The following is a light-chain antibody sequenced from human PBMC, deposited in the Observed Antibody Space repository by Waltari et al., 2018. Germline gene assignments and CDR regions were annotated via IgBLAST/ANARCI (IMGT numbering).Light chain of an antibody. V-gene: IGLV2-8*01. CDR1: SNDVGAYNY. CDR2: EVT. Sequence: TQPPSASGSPGQSVTISCTGTSNDVGAYNYVSWYQQHPGKAPKLMIYEVTKRHSGVPDRFSGSKSGNTASLTVSGLQAEDEADYYCNSYAGSNNNVFGTGTKVTVL. J-gene: IGLJ1*01. CDR3: NSYAGSNNNV.